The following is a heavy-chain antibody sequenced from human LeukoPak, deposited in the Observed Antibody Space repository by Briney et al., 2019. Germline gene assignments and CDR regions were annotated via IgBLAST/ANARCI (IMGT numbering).Heavy chain of an antibody. CDR3: ARDTTNFGY. CDR1: GFTFSDFD. D-gene: IGHD1-1*01. Sequence: PGGSLRLSRAASGFTFSDFDMSWIRQAPGKGLEWVSYISSRGTTIYYADSVKGRFTISRDNAKNSLYLQLTSLRAEDTAVYYCARDTTNFGYWGQGTLVTVSS. J-gene: IGHJ4*02. CDR2: ISSRGTTI. V-gene: IGHV3-11*01.